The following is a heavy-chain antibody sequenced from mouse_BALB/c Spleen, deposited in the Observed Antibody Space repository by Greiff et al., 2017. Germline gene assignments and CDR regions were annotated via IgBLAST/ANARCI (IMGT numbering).Heavy chain of an antibody. V-gene: IGHV1-18*01. Sequence: VQLQQSGPELVKPGASVKIPCKASGYTFTDYNMDWVKQSHGKSLEWIGDINPNNGGTIYNQKFKGKATLTVDKSSSTAYMQLSSLTSEDSAVYYCARSQKRSWFAYWGQGTLVTVAA. CDR2: INPNNGGT. CDR3: ARSQKRSWFAY. CDR1: GYTFTDYN. J-gene: IGHJ3*01.